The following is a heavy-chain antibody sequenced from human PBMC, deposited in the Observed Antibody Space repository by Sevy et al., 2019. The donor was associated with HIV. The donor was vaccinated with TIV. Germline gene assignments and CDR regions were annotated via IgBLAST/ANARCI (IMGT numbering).Heavy chain of an antibody. V-gene: IGHV4-59*12. CDR3: ARESIGAVGDFDY. Sequence: GSLRLSCTVSGGSISNYFWSWIRQPPGKGLEWIGYIYYSGSTNYNPSPKSRVTISVDTSKNQFSLKLSSVTAADTAVYYCARESIGAVGDFDYWGQGTLVTVSS. CDR2: IYYSGST. CDR1: GGSISNYF. J-gene: IGHJ4*02. D-gene: IGHD6-13*01.